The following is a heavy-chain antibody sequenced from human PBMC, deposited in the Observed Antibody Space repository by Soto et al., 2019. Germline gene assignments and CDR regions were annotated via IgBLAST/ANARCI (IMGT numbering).Heavy chain of an antibody. V-gene: IGHV1-2*02. Sequence: ASVKVSCIASVYTFTGYPIHCVRQAPGQGLEWMGWINPNSGGTNYEQKFQGRVTMTRDTSISTAYMEVSRLRSDDTAVYYCARDRRFYDSGTYDNANDAFDVWGQGTMVTVSS. CDR2: INPNSGGT. CDR1: VYTFTGYP. CDR3: ARDRRFYDSGTYDNANDAFDV. D-gene: IGHD3-22*01. J-gene: IGHJ3*01.